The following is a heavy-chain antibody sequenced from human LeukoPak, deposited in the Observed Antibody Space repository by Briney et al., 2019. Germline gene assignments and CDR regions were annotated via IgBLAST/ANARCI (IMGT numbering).Heavy chain of an antibody. D-gene: IGHD6-19*01. V-gene: IGHV3-74*01. CDR1: GFTFKSYW. CDR3: AWITYSSGWYDAFDI. J-gene: IGHJ3*02. Sequence: GGSLRLSCAASGFTFKSYWMHWVRQVPGKGLVWVSRINGDGDITNYADSVKGRFTISRDNAKNTLYLQMNSLRAEDTAVYYCAWITYSSGWYDAFDIWGQGTMVAVSS. CDR2: INGDGDIT.